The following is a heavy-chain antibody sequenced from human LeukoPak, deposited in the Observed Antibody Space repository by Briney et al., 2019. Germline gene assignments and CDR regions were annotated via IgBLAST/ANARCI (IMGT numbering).Heavy chain of an antibody. D-gene: IGHD2-15*01. Sequence: ASVTVSCKASGYTFTSYGISWVRQAPGQGLEWMGWISAYNGNTNYAQKLQGRVTMTTDTSTSTAYMELRSLRSDDTAVYYCAREFCSGGSCSFGDYFDYWGQGTLVTVSS. CDR3: AREFCSGGSCSFGDYFDY. J-gene: IGHJ4*02. CDR1: GYTFTSYG. V-gene: IGHV1-18*04. CDR2: ISAYNGNT.